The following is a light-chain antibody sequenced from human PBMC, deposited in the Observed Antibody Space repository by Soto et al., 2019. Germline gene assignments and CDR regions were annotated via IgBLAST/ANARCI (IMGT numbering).Light chain of an antibody. CDR3: QQYNNWHPRT. V-gene: IGKV3-15*01. Sequence: EIVMTQSPASLSVSPGETATLSCRASQSISNSLAWYQQKPGQAPSLLIYGASTRATGITARFSGSGSGTEFTLTISSLQSEDSAFYYCQQYNNWHPRTFGQGTKLEIK. CDR1: QSISNS. J-gene: IGKJ2*01. CDR2: GAS.